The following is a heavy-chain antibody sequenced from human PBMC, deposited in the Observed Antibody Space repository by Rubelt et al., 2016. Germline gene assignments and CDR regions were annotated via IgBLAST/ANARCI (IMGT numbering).Heavy chain of an antibody. CDR3: ARGDDVGVTDCCSFDY. J-gene: IGHJ4*02. CDR2: IYSGGST. CDR1: GFTFSDYY. Sequence: GGSLRLSCAASGFTFSDYYMSWVRQAPGKGLEWVSVIYSGGSTYYADSVKGRFTISRHNSKNTVYLEMNSLRGDDTAVYYCARGDDVGVTDCCSFDYWGQGTLVTVSS. D-gene: IGHD2-21*02. V-gene: IGHV3-53*04.